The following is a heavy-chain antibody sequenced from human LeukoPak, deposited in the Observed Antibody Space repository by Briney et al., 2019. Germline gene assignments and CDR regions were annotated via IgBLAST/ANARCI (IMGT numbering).Heavy chain of an antibody. CDR2: IDHSGST. CDR3: ARYPVVIAGGDY. Sequence: SETLSLTCTVSGYSISSGYYWGWIRQPPGKGLEWIGSIDHSGSTYYNPSLKSRVTISVDTSKNQFSLKLSSVTAADTAVYYCARYPVVIAGGDYWGQGTLVTVSS. V-gene: IGHV4-38-2*02. J-gene: IGHJ4*02. D-gene: IGHD2-21*01. CDR1: GYSISSGYY.